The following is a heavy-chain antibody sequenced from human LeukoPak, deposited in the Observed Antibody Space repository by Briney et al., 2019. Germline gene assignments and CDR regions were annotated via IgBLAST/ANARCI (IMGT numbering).Heavy chain of an antibody. CDR3: AREGVTIFGMVRTQTTKSPHRFDP. Sequence: ASVKVSCKASGYTFTSYHMHWVRQAPGQGLEWMGIINPSGGSTNYAQNFQGRVTMTRDMSTSTVYMELSSLRSEDTAAYYCAREGVTIFGMVRTQTTKSPHRFDPWGQGTLVTVSS. V-gene: IGHV1-46*01. CDR2: INPSGGST. D-gene: IGHD3-3*01. J-gene: IGHJ5*02. CDR1: GYTFTSYH.